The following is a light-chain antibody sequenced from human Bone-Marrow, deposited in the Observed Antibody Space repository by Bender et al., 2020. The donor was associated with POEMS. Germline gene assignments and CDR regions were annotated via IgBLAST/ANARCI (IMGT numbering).Light chain of an antibody. CDR1: SSNIGAGFD. CDR2: GYN. CDR3: QSYDNSLGGWV. V-gene: IGLV1-40*01. Sequence: QSVLTQPPSVSEAPGQRVTISCTGSSSNIGAGFDVQWYQQLSGTVPKLLIYGYNNRPSGVPDRFSGSKSGTSASLAITGLQAEDEGDYYCQSYDNSLGGWVFGGGTKLTVL. J-gene: IGLJ3*02.